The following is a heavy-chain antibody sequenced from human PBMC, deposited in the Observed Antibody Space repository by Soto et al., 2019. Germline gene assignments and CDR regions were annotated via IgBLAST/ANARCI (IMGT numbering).Heavy chain of an antibody. CDR1: GGSISSGDYY. D-gene: IGHD5-12*01. Sequence: SETLSLTCTVSGGSISSGDYYWSWIRQPPGKGLEWIGYIYYSGSTYYNPSLKSRVTISVDTSKNQFSLKLSSVTAADTAVYYCASSSQYSGYDELNDAFDIWGQGTMVTVSS. V-gene: IGHV4-30-4*01. CDR3: ASSSQYSGYDELNDAFDI. CDR2: IYYSGST. J-gene: IGHJ3*02.